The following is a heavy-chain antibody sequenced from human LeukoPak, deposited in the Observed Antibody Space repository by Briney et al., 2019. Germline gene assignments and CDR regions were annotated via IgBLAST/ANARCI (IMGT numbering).Heavy chain of an antibody. CDR3: ARVQGKWLVSDY. CDR1: GFTFSSYS. Sequence: GGSLRLSCAASGFTFSSYSMNWVRQAPGKGLEWVSSISSSGSYIYYADSVKGRFTISRDNAKNSLYLQMNSLRAEDTAVYYCARVQGKWLVSDYWGQGTLVTVSS. CDR2: ISSSGSYI. V-gene: IGHV3-21*01. D-gene: IGHD6-19*01. J-gene: IGHJ4*02.